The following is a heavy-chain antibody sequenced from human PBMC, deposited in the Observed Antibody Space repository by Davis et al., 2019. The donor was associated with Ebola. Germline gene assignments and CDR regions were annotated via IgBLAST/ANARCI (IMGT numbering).Heavy chain of an antibody. CDR3: ASGGYPPDFYYMDV. CDR2: FYSSGTT. J-gene: IGHJ6*03. D-gene: IGHD2-15*01. V-gene: IGHV4-59*01. CDR1: GASISRYY. Sequence: PSETLSLTCTVSGASISRYYWSWIRQTPGKGLEWIGYFYSSGTTIYNPSLEIRVTISVDTSKNQVSLKLYSVTAADTAVYYCASGGYPPDFYYMDVWGKGTTVNVSS.